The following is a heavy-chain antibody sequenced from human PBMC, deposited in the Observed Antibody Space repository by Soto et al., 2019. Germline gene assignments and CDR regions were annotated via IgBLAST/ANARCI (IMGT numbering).Heavy chain of an antibody. V-gene: IGHV3-30*03. D-gene: IGHD6-13*01. CDR3: ARDLPRRYSSSWFGHLDF. CDR1: GFTFKSFG. CDR2: VSDDGHYK. J-gene: IGHJ4*02. Sequence: QVLLVESGGGVVQPGRSLRLSCAASGFTFKSFGFHWVRQAPGKGLEWVAVVSDDGHYKSYADSVKGRFTISRDNSKNTVYVEMSSLRPKDTAIYYCARDLPRRYSSSWFGHLDFWGQGTLVTVSS.